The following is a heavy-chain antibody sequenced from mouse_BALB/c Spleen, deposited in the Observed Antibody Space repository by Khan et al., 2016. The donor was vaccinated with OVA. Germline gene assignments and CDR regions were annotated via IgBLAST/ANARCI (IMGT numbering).Heavy chain of an antibody. CDR1: GYSFTTYN. Sequence: EVQLQQSGPELAKPGASVKVSCKASGYSFTTYNMHWVKQSPGQSLDWIGYIDPYYGCTSYNQNFKDKATLTTDQSSSTAYMQLKSLTSADSAVYYCARIGYDGYYDYWGQGTTVTVSS. J-gene: IGHJ2*01. CDR3: ARIGYDGYYDY. V-gene: IGHV1S135*01. D-gene: IGHD2-3*01. CDR2: IDPYYGCT.